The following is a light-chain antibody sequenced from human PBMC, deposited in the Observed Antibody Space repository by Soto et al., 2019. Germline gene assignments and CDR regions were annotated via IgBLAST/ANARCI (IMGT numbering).Light chain of an antibody. J-gene: IGKJ1*01. Sequence: DIQMTQSPSTLSASVGDRVTITCRASQSIISGLAWYQQKPGKAPKLLIYKASSLESGVPSRFSGSGSGTEFTLTISSLQPDDFATYYCQQYNSYSPRTFGQGTKVEIK. CDR3: QQYNSYSPRT. CDR1: QSIISG. V-gene: IGKV1-5*03. CDR2: KAS.